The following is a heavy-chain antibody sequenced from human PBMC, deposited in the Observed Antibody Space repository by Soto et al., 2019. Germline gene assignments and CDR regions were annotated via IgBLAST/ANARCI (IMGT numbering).Heavy chain of an antibody. J-gene: IGHJ6*02. D-gene: IGHD2-8*01. CDR1: GYSFTDYH. CDR3: ARGDSTDCSNGVCSCFHYHDMDV. Sequence: ASVKVSCKASGYSFTDYHIHWVRQAPGQGLEWLGRINPKSGGTSTAQKFQGWVTMTTDTSISTASMELTRLTSDDTAIYYCARGDSTDCSNGVCSCFHYHDMDVWGQGTTVTVSS. V-gene: IGHV1-2*04. CDR2: INPKSGGT.